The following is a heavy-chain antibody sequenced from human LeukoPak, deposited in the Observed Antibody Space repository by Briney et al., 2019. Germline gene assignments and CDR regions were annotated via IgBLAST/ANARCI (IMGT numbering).Heavy chain of an antibody. V-gene: IGHV1-2*02. CDR1: GYTFTGYY. Sequence: ASVKVSCKSSGYTFTGYYMHWVRRAPGQGLEWMGWINPNSGGTNYAQKFQGRVTMTRDTSISTAYMELSRLRSDDTAVYYCAGGVVGATPHSDYYYMEVWGKGTTVTVSS. J-gene: IGHJ6*03. CDR2: INPNSGGT. D-gene: IGHD1-26*01. CDR3: AGGVVGATPHSDYYYMEV.